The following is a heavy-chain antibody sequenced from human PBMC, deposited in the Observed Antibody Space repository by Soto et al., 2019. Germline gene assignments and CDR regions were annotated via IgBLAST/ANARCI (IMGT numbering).Heavy chain of an antibody. D-gene: IGHD3-10*01. J-gene: IGHJ5*02. CDR1: GCSISSSSYD. Sequence: SETLSLTCTVSGCSISSSSYDGGWIRQPPGKGLEWIGSIYYSGSTYYNPSLKSRVTISVDTSKNQFSLKLSSVTAADTAVYYCARQGPRRFGEFGWFDPWGQGTLVTVSS. CDR3: ARQGPRRFGEFGWFDP. CDR2: IYYSGST. V-gene: IGHV4-39*01.